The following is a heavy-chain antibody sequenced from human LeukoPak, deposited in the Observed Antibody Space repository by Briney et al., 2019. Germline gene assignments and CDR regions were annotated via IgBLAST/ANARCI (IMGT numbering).Heavy chain of an antibody. CDR3: AREDYGSGSYYPGY. V-gene: IGHV3-48*04. Sequence: GGSLRLSCAASGFTFSSYSMNWVRQAPGKGLEWVSYISSSSSTIYYADSVKGRFTISRDNAKNSLYLQMNSLRAEDTAVYYCAREDYGSGSYYPGYWGQGTLVTVSS. CDR2: ISSSSSTI. CDR1: GFTFSSYS. J-gene: IGHJ4*02. D-gene: IGHD3-10*01.